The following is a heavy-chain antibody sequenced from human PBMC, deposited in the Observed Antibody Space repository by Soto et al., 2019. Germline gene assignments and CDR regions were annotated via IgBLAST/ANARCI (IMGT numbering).Heavy chain of an antibody. J-gene: IGHJ4*02. D-gene: IGHD3-16*01. V-gene: IGHV1-18*01. CDR2: ISAYNGNT. Sequence: QVQLVQSGAEVKKPGASVKVSCKASGYTFTNFGISWVRQAPGQGLEWMGWISAYNGNTNYAKNFQGRVTMTADTARGRAHRELSVRRWDGAAVCCCVWGGTPIDCWGQGTLVTVSS. CDR3: VWGGTPIDC. CDR1: GYTFTNFG.